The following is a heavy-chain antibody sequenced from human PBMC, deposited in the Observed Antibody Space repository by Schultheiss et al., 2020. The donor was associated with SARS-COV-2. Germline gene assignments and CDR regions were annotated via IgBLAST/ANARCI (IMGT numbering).Heavy chain of an antibody. D-gene: IGHD3-22*01. CDR1: GFTFSSYA. J-gene: IGHJ3*02. Sequence: GGSLRLSCAASGFTFSSYAMHWVRQAPGKGLEYVSAISSNGGSTYYADSVKGRFTISRDNSKNTLYLQMSSLRAEDTAVYYCVKDGPNYYDDAFDIWGQGTMVTVSS. CDR2: ISSNGGST. V-gene: IGHV3-64D*06. CDR3: VKDGPNYYDDAFDI.